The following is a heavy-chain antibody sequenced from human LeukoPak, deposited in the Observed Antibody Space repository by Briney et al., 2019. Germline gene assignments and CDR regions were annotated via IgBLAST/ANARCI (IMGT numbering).Heavy chain of an antibody. CDR2: IYYSGST. V-gene: IGHV4-59*01. CDR1: GGSISSYY. CDR3: ARVYYDYVWESYYFDY. Sequence: SETPSLTCTVSGGSISSYYWSWIRQPPGKGLEWIGYIYYSGSTNYNPSLKSRVTISVDTSKNQFSLKLSSVTAADTAVYYCARVYYDYVWESYYFDYWGQGTLVTVSS. J-gene: IGHJ4*02. D-gene: IGHD3-16*01.